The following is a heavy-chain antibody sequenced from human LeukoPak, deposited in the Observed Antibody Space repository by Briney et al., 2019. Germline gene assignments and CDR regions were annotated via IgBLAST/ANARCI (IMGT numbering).Heavy chain of an antibody. J-gene: IGHJ4*02. V-gene: IGHV3-23*01. CDR3: AKDGAYCNGGSCPHY. Sequence: GGSLRLSCAASGFTFNNYAMSWVRQAPGKGLEWVSAISGSGDSTYYADSVKGRFTISRDNSKNTLYLQMNSLRAEDTAVYYCAKDGAYCNGGSCPHYWGQGTLVTVSS. D-gene: IGHD2-15*01. CDR2: ISGSGDST. CDR1: GFTFNNYA.